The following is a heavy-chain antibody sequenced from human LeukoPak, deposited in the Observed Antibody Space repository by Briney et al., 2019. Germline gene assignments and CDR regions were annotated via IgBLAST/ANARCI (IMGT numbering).Heavy chain of an antibody. V-gene: IGHV3-23*01. D-gene: IGHD3-10*01. CDR1: GFTFSSYA. Sequence: GGSLRLSCAASGFTFSSYAMSWVRQAPGKGLEWVSAISGSGGSTYYADSVKGRFTTSRDNSKNTLYLQMNSLRAEDTAVYYCAKDHHQADYYGSGSYAPFDYWGRGTLVTVSS. CDR2: ISGSGGST. J-gene: IGHJ4*02. CDR3: AKDHHQADYYGSGSYAPFDY.